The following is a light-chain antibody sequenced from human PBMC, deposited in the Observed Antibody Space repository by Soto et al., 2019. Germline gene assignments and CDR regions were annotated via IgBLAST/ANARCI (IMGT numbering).Light chain of an antibody. Sequence: DIQLTQSPSSLSASLGDRVTITCRASQDIKKFLAWYQQRPGKVPDLLIYAASTLRSGVPSRFSGNASGTDFSFTISILQPEDVATYDCQKYDRARAMFGQGTKVYIK. CDR2: AAS. CDR1: QDIKKF. J-gene: IGKJ1*01. V-gene: IGKV1-27*01. CDR3: QKYDRARAM.